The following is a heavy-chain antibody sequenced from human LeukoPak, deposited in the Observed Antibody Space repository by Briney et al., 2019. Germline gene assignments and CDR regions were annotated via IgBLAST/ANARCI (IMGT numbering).Heavy chain of an antibody. J-gene: IGHJ4*02. D-gene: IGHD1-1*01. CDR1: GFNLRNYW. CDR2: INSDGSST. V-gene: IGHV3-74*01. Sequence: GGSLRLSCAASGFNLRNYWMHWLRQAPGKGLVWVSRINSDGSSTSYADSVKGRFTISRDNAENTLYLQINSLRAEDTAVYYCATDEAATGRLDYWGQGTLVTDSS. CDR3: ATDEAATGRLDY.